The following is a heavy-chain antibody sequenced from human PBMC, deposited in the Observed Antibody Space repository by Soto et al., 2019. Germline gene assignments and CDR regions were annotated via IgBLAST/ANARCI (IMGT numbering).Heavy chain of an antibody. CDR3: ARSITIFGVVSRRNWFDP. CDR2: IYHSGST. CDR1: GGSISSSNW. J-gene: IGHJ5*02. V-gene: IGHV4-4*02. Sequence: SETLSLTCAVSGGSISSSNWWSWVRQPPGKGLEWIGEIYHSGSTNYNPSLKSRVTISVDKSKNQFSLKLSSVTAADTAVYYCARSITIFGVVSRRNWFDPWGQGTLVTVSS. D-gene: IGHD3-3*01.